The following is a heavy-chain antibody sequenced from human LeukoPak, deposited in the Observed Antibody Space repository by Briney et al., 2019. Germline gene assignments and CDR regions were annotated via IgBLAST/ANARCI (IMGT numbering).Heavy chain of an antibody. J-gene: IGHJ5*02. CDR3: ARDVEMATIRVNWFDP. CDR1: GGSISSSSYY. D-gene: IGHD5-24*01. CDR2: IYYSGST. Sequence: SETLSLTCTVSGGSISSSSYYWGWIRQPPGKGLEWIGSIYYSGSTYYNPSLKSRVTISVDTSKNQFSLKLSSVTAADTAVYYCARDVEMATIRVNWFDPWGQGTLVTLSS. V-gene: IGHV4-39*07.